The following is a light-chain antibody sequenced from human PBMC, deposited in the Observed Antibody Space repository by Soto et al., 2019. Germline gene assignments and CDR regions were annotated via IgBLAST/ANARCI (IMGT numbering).Light chain of an antibody. CDR2: SAS. CDR3: QLSYNAWT. Sequence: IQMTQSPSSLSASLGDRVTITCRASQGIRNELSWFQQRPGNAPTLLISSASTLQSGVPSRFNAGGSGTDFTLTITSLRPEDSATYYCQLSYNAWTFGQGTEVDI. V-gene: IGKV1-39*01. J-gene: IGKJ1*01. CDR1: QGIRNE.